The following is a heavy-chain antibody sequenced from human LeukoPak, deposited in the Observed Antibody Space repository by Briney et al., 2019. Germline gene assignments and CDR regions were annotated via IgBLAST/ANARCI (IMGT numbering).Heavy chain of an antibody. CDR3: ARDRYAILTGYRTKLNWFDP. CDR1: GYAFTAYY. V-gene: IGHV1-2*02. CDR2: INPNSGGT. D-gene: IGHD3-9*01. Sequence: ASVKVSCKASGYAFTAYYMHWVRQASGQGLEWMGWINPNSGGTNYAQKFQGRVTMTRDTSISTAYMELSRLRSDDSAVYYCARDRYAILTGYRTKLNWFDPWGQGTLVTVSS. J-gene: IGHJ5*02.